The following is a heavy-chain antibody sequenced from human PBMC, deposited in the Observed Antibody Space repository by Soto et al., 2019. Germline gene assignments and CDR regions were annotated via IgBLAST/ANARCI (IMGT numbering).Heavy chain of an antibody. CDR3: AKGDSSSWYAPAY. Sequence: GGSLRLSCAASGFTFSSYAMIWVRQAPGKGLEWVSAISGSGGSTYYADSVKGRSTISRDNFKNTLYLQMNSLRAEDTAVYYCAKGDSSSWYAPAYWVQGTLVTVSS. V-gene: IGHV3-23*01. CDR2: ISGSGGST. J-gene: IGHJ4*02. D-gene: IGHD6-13*01. CDR1: GFTFSSYA.